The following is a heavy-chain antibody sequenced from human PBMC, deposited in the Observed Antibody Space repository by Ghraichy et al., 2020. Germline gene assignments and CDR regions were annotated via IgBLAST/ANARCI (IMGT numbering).Heavy chain of an antibody. CDR1: GFTFSDHY. J-gene: IGHJ2*01. Sequence: GESLNISCEASGFTFSDHYMDWVRQAPGKGLEWIGRDRKKANGYSTEYAASVKGRFTISREDSRNSLFLQINSLKTEDTAIYYCARVVMNVWSFECWGRGTLVTVSS. CDR2: DRKKANGYST. D-gene: IGHD2-21*01. V-gene: IGHV3-72*01. CDR3: ARVVMNVWSFEC.